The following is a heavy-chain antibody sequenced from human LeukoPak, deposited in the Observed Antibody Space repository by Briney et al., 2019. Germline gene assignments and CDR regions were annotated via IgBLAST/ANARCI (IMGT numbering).Heavy chain of an antibody. Sequence: SETLSLTCTVSGGSISSYYWSWIRQPPGKGLEWIGYAYYTGTTNYNPSLKSRVTISVDTSKSQFSLKLDSVTAADTAVYYCARGPLSSSWSYWGQGTLVTVSS. D-gene: IGHD6-13*01. CDR3: ARGPLSSSWSY. CDR1: GGSISSYY. CDR2: AYYTGTT. V-gene: IGHV4-59*08. J-gene: IGHJ4*02.